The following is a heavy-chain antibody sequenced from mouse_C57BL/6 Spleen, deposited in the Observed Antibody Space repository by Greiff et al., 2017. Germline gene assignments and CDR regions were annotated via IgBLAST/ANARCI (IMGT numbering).Heavy chain of an antibody. D-gene: IGHD2-3*01. Sequence: EVKLVESGGGLVQPGGSLKLSCAASGFTFSDYYMYWVRQTPEKRLEWVAYISNGGGSTYYPDTVKGRFTISRDNAKNTLYLQMSRLKSEDTAMYYCARQIYDLGAMDYWGQGTSVTVSS. CDR1: GFTFSDYY. CDR2: ISNGGGST. V-gene: IGHV5-12*01. J-gene: IGHJ4*01. CDR3: ARQIYDLGAMDY.